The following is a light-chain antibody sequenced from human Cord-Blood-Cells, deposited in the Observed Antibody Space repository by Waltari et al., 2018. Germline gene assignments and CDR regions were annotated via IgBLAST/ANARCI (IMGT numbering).Light chain of an antibody. CDR3: QQYDNLPAT. CDR1: QDISNY. J-gene: IGKJ5*01. CDR2: DAS. Sequence: DIQMTQSPSSLSASVGDRVTITCQAIQDISNYLNWYQQKPGKAPKLLIYDASNLETGVPSRFSGSGSGTDFTFTISSLQPEDIATYYCQQYDNLPATFGQGTRLEIK. V-gene: IGKV1-33*01.